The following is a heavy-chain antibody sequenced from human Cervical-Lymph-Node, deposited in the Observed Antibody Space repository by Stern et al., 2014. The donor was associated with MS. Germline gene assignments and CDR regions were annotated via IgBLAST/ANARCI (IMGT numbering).Heavy chain of an antibody. J-gene: IGHJ4*02. Sequence: DQLVESGGGVVQPGRSLRLSCAASGFTFSRFAIHWVRQAPGKGLEWVAVISYDGMNKYYADSVKGRFTISRDNSKNTLYLQMNSLRVEDTAVYYCARDAAGYNWGQGTLVTVSS. CDR3: ARDAAGYN. CDR2: ISYDGMNK. V-gene: IGHV3-30*04. D-gene: IGHD5-18*01. CDR1: GFTFSRFA.